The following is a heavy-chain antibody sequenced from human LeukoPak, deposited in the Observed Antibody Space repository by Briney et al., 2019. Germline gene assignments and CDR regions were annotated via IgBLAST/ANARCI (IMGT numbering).Heavy chain of an antibody. CDR1: GYTFTSYG. CDR2: ISAYNGNT. J-gene: IGHJ4*02. V-gene: IGHV1-18*01. D-gene: IGHD3-22*01. CDR3: ARNTYYYDSSGYYSY. Sequence: GASVKVSCKASGYTFTSYGISWVRQAPGQGLEWMGWISAYNGNTNYAQKLQGRVTTTTDTSTSTAYMELRSLRSDDTAVYYCARNTYYYDSSGYYSYWGQGTLVTVSS.